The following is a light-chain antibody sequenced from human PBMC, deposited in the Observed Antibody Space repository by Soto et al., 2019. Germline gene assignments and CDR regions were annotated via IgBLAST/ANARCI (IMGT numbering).Light chain of an antibody. CDR1: SSDIGSYNY. J-gene: IGLJ7*01. CDR2: EVS. CDR3: SSYTTNSTIV. Sequence: QSALTQAASVSGFPGQSITISCTGTSSDIGSYNYVSWFQQYPGKAPKHIISEVSNRPSGVSTRFSGSKSGITASLTLSGLQAEDEADYYCSSYTTNSTIVFGGGTQLTVL. V-gene: IGLV2-14*01.